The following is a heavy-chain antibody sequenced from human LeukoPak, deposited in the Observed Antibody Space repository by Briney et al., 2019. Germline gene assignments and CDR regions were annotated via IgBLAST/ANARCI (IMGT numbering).Heavy chain of an antibody. CDR1: GYTFTSYG. CDR2: ISAYNGNT. CDR3: ARSYYYYYMDV. J-gene: IGHJ6*03. Sequence: ASVKVSCKASGYTFTSYGISWVRQAPGQGLEWMGWISAYNGNTNYAQKLQGRVTMTRDTSISTAYMELSRLRSDDTAVYYCARSYYYYYMDVWGKGTTVTVSS. V-gene: IGHV1-18*01.